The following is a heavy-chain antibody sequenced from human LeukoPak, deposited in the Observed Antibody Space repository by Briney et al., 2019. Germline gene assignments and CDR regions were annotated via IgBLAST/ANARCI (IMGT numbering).Heavy chain of an antibody. CDR3: ARSYSYGSSYFDY. Sequence: SVKVSCKASGGAFSSYAISWVRQAPGQGLEWMGRIIPILGIANYAQKFQGRVTITADKSTSTAYMELSSLRSENTAVYYCARSYSYGSSYFDYWGQGTLVTVSS. CDR2: IIPILGIA. D-gene: IGHD5-18*01. CDR1: GGAFSSYA. J-gene: IGHJ4*02. V-gene: IGHV1-69*04.